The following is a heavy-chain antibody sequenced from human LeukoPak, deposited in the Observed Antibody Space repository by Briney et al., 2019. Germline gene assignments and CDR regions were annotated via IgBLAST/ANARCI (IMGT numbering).Heavy chain of an antibody. J-gene: IGHJ6*04. D-gene: IGHD1-26*01. CDR1: GFTFSSYW. CDR3: ARGGADSGSYGMDV. V-gene: IGHV3-7*04. CDR2: IKQDGSEK. Sequence: GGSLRLSCAASGFTFSSYWMSWVRQAPGKGLEWVANIKQDGSEKYYVDSVKGRFTISRDNAKNSLDLQMNSLRAEDTAVYYCARGGADSGSYGMDVWGKGTTVTVSS.